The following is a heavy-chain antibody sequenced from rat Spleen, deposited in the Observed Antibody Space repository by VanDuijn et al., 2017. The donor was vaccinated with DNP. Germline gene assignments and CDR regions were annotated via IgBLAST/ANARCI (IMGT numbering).Heavy chain of an antibody. CDR1: GFTFSDYY. CDR2: INTDGGST. Sequence: EVQLVESGGGLVQPGRSLKLSCAASGFTFSDYYMAWVRQAPKKGLEWVAYINTDGGSTYYPDSVKGRFTISRDNAENTVYLQMNSLRSEDTATYYCAKQGLGVRAMDAWGQGTSVTVSS. V-gene: IGHV5-25*01. J-gene: IGHJ4*01. D-gene: IGHD4-3*01. CDR3: AKQGLGVRAMDA.